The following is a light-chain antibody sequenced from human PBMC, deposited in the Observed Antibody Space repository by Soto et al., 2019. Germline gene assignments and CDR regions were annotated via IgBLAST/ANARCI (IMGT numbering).Light chain of an antibody. CDR2: DAS. Sequence: EIVLTQSPATLSLAPGERATLSCRASQSVSRYLAWYQQKPGQAPRLLIYDASSRATGIPARFSGSGSGTDFTLTISSLEPEDFAVFYCQQRSNWPLITFGQGTRLEI. CDR1: QSVSRY. V-gene: IGKV3-11*01. CDR3: QQRSNWPLIT. J-gene: IGKJ5*01.